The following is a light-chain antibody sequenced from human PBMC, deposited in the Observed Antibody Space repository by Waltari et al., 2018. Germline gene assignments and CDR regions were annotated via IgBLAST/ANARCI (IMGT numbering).Light chain of an antibody. Sequence: DIVMTQSPDSLAVSLGERATINCKSSQSVLYSSNNKSYLAWYQHRPGQPPKLLIYWASTPESGVPDRVIGSGSGTDFTLTISSLQAEDVAVYYCQQYYSTPRTFGQGTKVEIK. CDR2: WAS. CDR1: QSVLYSSNNKSY. V-gene: IGKV4-1*01. J-gene: IGKJ1*01. CDR3: QQYYSTPRT.